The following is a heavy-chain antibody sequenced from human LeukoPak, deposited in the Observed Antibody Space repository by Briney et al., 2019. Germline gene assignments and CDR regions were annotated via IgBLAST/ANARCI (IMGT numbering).Heavy chain of an antibody. V-gene: IGHV3-23*01. CDR3: AKGARYGGNHDFDY. CDR1: GFTFSSYG. J-gene: IGHJ4*02. CDR2: ISGSGGST. Sequence: PGGSLRLSCAASGFTFSSYGMNWVRQAPGKGLEWVSAISGSGGSTYYADSVKGRFTISRDNSKNTLYLQMNSLRAEDTAVYYCAKGARYGGNHDFDYWGQGTLVTVSS. D-gene: IGHD4-23*01.